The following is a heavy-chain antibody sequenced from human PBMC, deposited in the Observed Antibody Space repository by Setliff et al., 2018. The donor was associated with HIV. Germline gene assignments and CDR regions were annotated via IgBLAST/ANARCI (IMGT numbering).Heavy chain of an antibody. CDR2: INPSGGGT. CDR3: ARVHDGTTTGAFDI. Sequence: ASVKVSCKASGYTFTAYYMHWVRQAPEQGLEWMGIINPSGGGTNFAQKFQGRVTMTRDTSTSTVYMELNSLRSEDTAVYYCARVHDGTTTGAFDIWGQGTLVTVSS. CDR1: GYTFTAYY. D-gene: IGHD3-22*01. J-gene: IGHJ3*02. V-gene: IGHV1-46*01.